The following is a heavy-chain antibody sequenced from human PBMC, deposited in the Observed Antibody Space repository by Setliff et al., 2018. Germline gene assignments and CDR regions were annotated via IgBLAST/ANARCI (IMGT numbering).Heavy chain of an antibody. CDR2: IYPGDSHT. Sequence: GESLKISCKGSGYSFSNFWIGWVRQMPGKGLEWMGIIYPGDSHTRYSPSFQGQVTMSADKSINTAYLQWSNLKASDTAIYYCARGLVGATYSVYFDYWGQGSPGHRLL. V-gene: IGHV5-51*01. D-gene: IGHD1-26*01. CDR1: GYSFSNFW. CDR3: ARGLVGATYSVYFDY. J-gene: IGHJ4*03.